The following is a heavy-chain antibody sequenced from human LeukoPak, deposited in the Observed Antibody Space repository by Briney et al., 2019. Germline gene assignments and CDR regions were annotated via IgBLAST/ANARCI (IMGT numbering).Heavy chain of an antibody. Sequence: SETLSLTCAVYGGSFSGYYWSWIRQPPGKGLEWIGEINHSGSTNYNPSLKSRVTISVDTSKNQFSLKLSSVTAADTAVYYCARFPPVSAVGWYYFDYWGQGTLVTVSS. V-gene: IGHV4-34*01. D-gene: IGHD6-19*01. J-gene: IGHJ4*02. CDR1: GGSFSGYY. CDR3: ARFPPVSAVGWYYFDY. CDR2: INHSGST.